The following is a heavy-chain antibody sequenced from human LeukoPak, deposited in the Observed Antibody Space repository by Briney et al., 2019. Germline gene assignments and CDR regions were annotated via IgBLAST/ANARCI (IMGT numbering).Heavy chain of an antibody. D-gene: IGHD2-2*01. Sequence: GGSLRLSCAASGFTFSDYYMSWIRQAPGKGLEWVSYISSSGSTIYYADSVNGRFTISRDNAKNSLYLQMNSLRAEDTAVYYCARDRRRSSTSWLAYMDVWGKGTTVTVSS. J-gene: IGHJ6*03. CDR1: GFTFSDYY. CDR2: ISSSGSTI. CDR3: ARDRRRSSTSWLAYMDV. V-gene: IGHV3-11*04.